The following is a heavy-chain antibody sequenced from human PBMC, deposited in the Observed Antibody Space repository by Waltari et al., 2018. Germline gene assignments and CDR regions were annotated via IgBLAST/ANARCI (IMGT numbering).Heavy chain of an antibody. V-gene: IGHV4-4*07. Sequence: QVQLQESGPGLVKPSETLSLTCTVSGGSISSYYWSWIRQPAGKGLEWIGRIYTSGSTNYNPSLKSRGTMSVDTSKNQFSLKLSSVTAADTAVYYCARGITMVRGVPRGWFDPWGQGTLVTVSS. CDR3: ARGITMVRGVPRGWFDP. D-gene: IGHD3-10*01. CDR1: GGSISSYY. CDR2: IYTSGST. J-gene: IGHJ5*02.